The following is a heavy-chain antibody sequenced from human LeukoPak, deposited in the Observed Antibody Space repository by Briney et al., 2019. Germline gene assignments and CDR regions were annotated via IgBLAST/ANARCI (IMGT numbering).Heavy chain of an antibody. CDR3: ARDEKASLIGWPYY. J-gene: IGHJ4*02. D-gene: IGHD6-19*01. CDR2: IYTSGST. V-gene: IGHV4-61*02. Sequence: SETLSLTCTVSGGSISSGSYYWSWIRQPAGKGLEWFGRIYTSGSTNYNPSLKSRVTISVDTSKNQFSLKLSSVTAADTAVYYCARDEKASLIGWPYYWGQGTLVTVSS. CDR1: GGSISSGSYY.